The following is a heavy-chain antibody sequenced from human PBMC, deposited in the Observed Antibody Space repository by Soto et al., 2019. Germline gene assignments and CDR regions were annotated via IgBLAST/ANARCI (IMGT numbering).Heavy chain of an antibody. J-gene: IGHJ6*02. V-gene: IGHV3-30-3*01. CDR1: GFTFSSYA. CDR2: ISYDGSNK. Sequence: GGSLRLSCAASGFTFSSYAMHWVRQAPGKGLEWVAVISYDGSNKYYADSVKGRFTISRDNSKNTLYLQMNSLRAEDTAVYYCAREVYYDFWSGYLKYYYYGMDVWGQGTTVTVSS. CDR3: AREVYYDFWSGYLKYYYYGMDV. D-gene: IGHD3-3*01.